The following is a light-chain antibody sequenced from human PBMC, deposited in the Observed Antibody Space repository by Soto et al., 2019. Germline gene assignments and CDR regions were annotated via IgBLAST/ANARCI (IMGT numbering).Light chain of an antibody. CDR3: QQYSNWPLT. V-gene: IGKV3-15*01. Sequence: DIVMTQSPATLSVSPGEGATLSCWASQTISINLAWYQQKPGQTPRLLIYGASTRATGVPTRFSASGSGTDFTLTINSLQSEDSAVYFCQQYSNWPLTFGEGTKV. CDR2: GAS. CDR1: QTISIN. J-gene: IGKJ4*01.